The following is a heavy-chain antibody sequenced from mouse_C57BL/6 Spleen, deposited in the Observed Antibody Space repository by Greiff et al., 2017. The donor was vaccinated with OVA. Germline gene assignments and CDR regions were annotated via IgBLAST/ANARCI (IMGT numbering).Heavy chain of an antibody. CDR3: ARSLNYDYAMDY. Sequence: QVQLQQSGAELVRPGTSVKVSCKASGYAFTNYLIEWVKQRPGQGLEWIGVINPGSGGTNYNEKFKGKATLTADKSSSTAYMQLSSLTSEDSAVYCCARSLNYDYAMDYWGQGTSVTVSS. CDR2: INPGSGGT. V-gene: IGHV1-54*01. J-gene: IGHJ4*01. CDR1: GYAFTNYL. D-gene: IGHD2-1*01.